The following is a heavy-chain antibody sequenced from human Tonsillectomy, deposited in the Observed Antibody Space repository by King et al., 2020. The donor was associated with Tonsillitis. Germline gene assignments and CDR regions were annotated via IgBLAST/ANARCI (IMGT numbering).Heavy chain of an antibody. J-gene: IGHJ4*02. CDR2: IYYSGST. V-gene: IGHV4-31*03. CDR3: ARGLGDRGGFDY. Sequence: VQLQESGPGLVKPSQTLSLTCTVSGGSISSGGFYWSWIRQHPGKGLEWIGFIYYSGSTYYNPSLKSRVTISVDTSKNQFSLKLTSVTAADTAIDYCARGLGDRGGFDYWGQGTLVTVSS. D-gene: IGHD1-14*01. CDR1: GGSISSGGFY.